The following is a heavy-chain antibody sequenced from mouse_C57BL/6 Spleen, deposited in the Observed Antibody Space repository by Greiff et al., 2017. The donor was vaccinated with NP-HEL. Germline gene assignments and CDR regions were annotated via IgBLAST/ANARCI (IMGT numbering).Heavy chain of an antibody. D-gene: IGHD1-1*01. CDR3: LYYGRGYCDV. J-gene: IGHJ1*03. CDR1: GYSFTGYY. CDR2: IYPSTGGT. V-gene: IGHV1-42*01. Sequence: EVQLQQSGPELVKPGASVTISCKASGYSFTGYYMNWVKQSPEKSLEWIGEIYPSTGGTTYNQQFKAKATLTVDKSSSTAYMRLKSLTSEDSSVYYGLYYGRGYCDVGGTGTTVTVSS.